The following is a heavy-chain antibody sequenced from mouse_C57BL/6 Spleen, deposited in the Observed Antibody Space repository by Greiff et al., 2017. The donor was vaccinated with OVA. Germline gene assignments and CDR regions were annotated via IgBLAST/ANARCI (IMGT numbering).Heavy chain of an antibody. Sequence: VHLVESGAELARPGASVKLSCKASGYTFTSYGISWVKQRTGQGLEWIGEIYPRSGNTYYNEKFKGKATLTADKSSSTAYMELRSLTSEDSAVYFCASSPGRDYAMDYWGQGTSVTVSS. CDR2: IYPRSGNT. V-gene: IGHV1-81*01. CDR1: GYTFTSYG. J-gene: IGHJ4*01. CDR3: ASSPGRDYAMDY. D-gene: IGHD4-1*01.